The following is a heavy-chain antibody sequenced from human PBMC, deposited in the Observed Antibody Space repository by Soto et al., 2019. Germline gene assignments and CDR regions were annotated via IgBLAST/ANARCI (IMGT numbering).Heavy chain of an antibody. Sequence: QVQLVESGGGVVQPGRSLRLSCAASGFTFSSYAMHWVRQAPGKGLEWVAVISYDGSNKYYADSVKGRFTISRDNSKNPLYLQMNSLRAEDTAVYYCARGRITGTHWIYYYGMDVWGQGTTVTVSS. CDR1: GFTFSSYA. V-gene: IGHV3-30-3*01. CDR2: ISYDGSNK. CDR3: ARGRITGTHWIYYYGMDV. J-gene: IGHJ6*02. D-gene: IGHD1-20*01.